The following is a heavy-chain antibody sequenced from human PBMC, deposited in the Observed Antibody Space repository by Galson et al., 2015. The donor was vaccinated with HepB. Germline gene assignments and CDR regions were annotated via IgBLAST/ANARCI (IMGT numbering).Heavy chain of an antibody. D-gene: IGHD2-2*01. J-gene: IGHJ5*02. CDR1: GFTVSSNY. Sequence: SLRLSCAASGFTVSSNYMSWVRQAPGKGLEWVSVIYSGGSTYYADSVKGRFTISRDNSKNTLYLQMNSLRAEDTAVYYCARGSCSSTSCYGFRRNNWFDPWGQGTLVTVSS. V-gene: IGHV3-66*02. CDR3: ARGSCSSTSCYGFRRNNWFDP. CDR2: IYSGGST.